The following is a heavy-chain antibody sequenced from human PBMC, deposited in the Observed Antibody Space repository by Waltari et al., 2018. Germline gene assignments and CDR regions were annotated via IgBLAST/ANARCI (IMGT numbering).Heavy chain of an antibody. D-gene: IGHD3-3*01. V-gene: IGHV4-38-2*02. Sequence: QVQLQESGPGLVKPSETLSLTCTVSGYSISRGSYWAWIGPPPGKGSGGIGSIYHSGSTYYNPALKSRVTISVDTSKNQFSLKLSSVTAADTAVYYCARDPRRLTYYDFWSGGEPGNWFDPWGQGTLVTVSS. CDR1: GYSISRGSY. CDR2: IYHSGST. J-gene: IGHJ5*02. CDR3: ARDPRRLTYYDFWSGGEPGNWFDP.